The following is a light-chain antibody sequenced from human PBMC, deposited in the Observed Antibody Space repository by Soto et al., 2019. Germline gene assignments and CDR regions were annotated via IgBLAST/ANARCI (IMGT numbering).Light chain of an antibody. J-gene: IGKJ1*01. CDR2: GAS. CDR3: QRYGSSTT. V-gene: IGKV3-20*01. CDR1: QSVSNNY. Sequence: EIVLTQSPGTLSLSPWERATLSCRASQSVSNNYLSWYQQKPGQAPRLLIYGASNRDTGIPDRFSGSGSGTYFTLTISRLEPEDFAVDYCQRYGSSTTFGQGTKVDI.